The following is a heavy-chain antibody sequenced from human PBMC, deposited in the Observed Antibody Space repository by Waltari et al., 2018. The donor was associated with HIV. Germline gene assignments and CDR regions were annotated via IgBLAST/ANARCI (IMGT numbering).Heavy chain of an antibody. CDR3: STFEMGSSRDF. J-gene: IGHJ4*02. CDR2: IKSRADGGTR. D-gene: IGHD1-26*01. V-gene: IGHV3-15*01. CDR1: GITLKNAW. Sequence: EVQLVESGGDLVKPGGSLRLACAVSGITLKNAWLSWVRQAPGEGLRWLGQIKSRADGGTRDDAASVSGRFIISTDDLNNTLFLQMNKVKVEDTALYYCSTFEMGSSRDFWGQGTLVTVSS.